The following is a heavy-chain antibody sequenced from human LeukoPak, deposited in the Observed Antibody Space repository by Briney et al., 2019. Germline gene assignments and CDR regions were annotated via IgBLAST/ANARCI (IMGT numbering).Heavy chain of an antibody. CDR3: ARDQPPLYYDSSGYPIS. CDR2: INPSGGST. Sequence: ASVKVSCKASGYTFTSYYMHWVRQAPGQGLEWMGIINPSGGSTSYAQKFQGRVTMTRDTSTSTVYMELSSLRSEDTAVYYCARDQPPLYYDSSGYPISWGQGTLVTVSS. V-gene: IGHV1-46*01. CDR1: GYTFTSYY. J-gene: IGHJ4*02. D-gene: IGHD3-22*01.